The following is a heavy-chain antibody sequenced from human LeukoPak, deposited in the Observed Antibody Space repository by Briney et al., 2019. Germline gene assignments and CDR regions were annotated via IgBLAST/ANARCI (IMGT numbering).Heavy chain of an antibody. V-gene: IGHV4-30-2*01. D-gene: IGHD6-13*01. J-gene: IGHJ4*02. CDR2: IYHSGST. CDR1: GGSISSGGYS. Sequence: PSQTLSLTCAVSGGSISSGGYSWSWIRQPPGKGLEWIGYIYHSGSTYYNPSLKSRVTISVDRSKNQFSLKLSSVTAADTAVYYCARDHGSSSWYPLDYWGQGTLVTVSS. CDR3: ARDHGSSSWYPLDY.